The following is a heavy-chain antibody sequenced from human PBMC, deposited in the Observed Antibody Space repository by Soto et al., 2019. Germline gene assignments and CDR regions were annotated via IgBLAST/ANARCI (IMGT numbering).Heavy chain of an antibody. CDR3: AIRWGFDP. CDR1: GFTFSSYS. CDR2: ISSSSSTI. J-gene: IGHJ5*02. Sequence: GGSLRLSCAASGFTFSSYSMNWVRQAPGKGLEWVSYISSSSSTIYYADSVKGRFTISRDNAKNSLYLQMNSLRAEDAAVYYCAIRWGFDPWGQGTLVTAPQ. D-gene: IGHD6-13*01. V-gene: IGHV3-48*01.